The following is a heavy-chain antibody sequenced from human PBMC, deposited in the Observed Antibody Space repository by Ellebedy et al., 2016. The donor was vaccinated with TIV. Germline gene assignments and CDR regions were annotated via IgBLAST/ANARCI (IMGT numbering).Heavy chain of an antibody. J-gene: IGHJ3*01. CDR1: GYSFTSYG. CDR3: ARFGVTGDGFDV. CDR2: INAYNGNT. D-gene: IGHD3-3*01. V-gene: IGHV1-18*04. Sequence: AASVKVSCKASGYSFTSYGISWVRQAPGQGLEWMGWINAYNGNTDYAQKVQGRVTMTTDTSTSTAYMGLRSLRSDDTAIYYCARFGVTGDGFDVWGQGTMVTVSS.